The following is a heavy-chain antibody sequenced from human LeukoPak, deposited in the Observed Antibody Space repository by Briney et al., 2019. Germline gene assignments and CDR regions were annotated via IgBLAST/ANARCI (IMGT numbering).Heavy chain of an antibody. Sequence: PSETLSLTCTVSGASISNTYYWSWIRQLPGKGLEWIGNLYNFGSITYKPSLKSRVTMSIDMSKNQFSLRLTSVTAADTAVYFCATNSTGSAFDYWGQGILVTVSS. J-gene: IGHJ4*02. CDR2: LYNFGSI. CDR3: ATNSTGSAFDY. V-gene: IGHV4-59*08. D-gene: IGHD2/OR15-2a*01. CDR1: GASISNTYY.